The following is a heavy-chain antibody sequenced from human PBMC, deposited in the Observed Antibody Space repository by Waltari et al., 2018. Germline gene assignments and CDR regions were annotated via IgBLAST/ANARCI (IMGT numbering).Heavy chain of an antibody. J-gene: IGHJ4*02. D-gene: IGHD5-12*01. CDR1: GFTFSNYA. Sequence: EVQLLESGVGLVQPGGSLRLSCDTSGFTFSNYAMLWVRQAPGKGVEWVSAISNSGGSTWYAVSVKGRLTISRDNSKNKVCLQMDSLRAEDTAVYYCAREEKDNSGYRTTRFGYWGQGTLVTVSS. CDR2: ISNSGGST. V-gene: IGHV3-23*01. CDR3: AREEKDNSGYRTTRFGY.